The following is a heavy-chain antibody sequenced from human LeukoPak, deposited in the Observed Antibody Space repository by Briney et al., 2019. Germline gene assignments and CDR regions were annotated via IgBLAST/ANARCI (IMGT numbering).Heavy chain of an antibody. J-gene: IGHJ5*02. V-gene: IGHV4-59*01. D-gene: IGHD3-3*01. CDR3: AIFDFGVVRDGLFDP. CDR2: TYYSGST. Sequence: SETLSLTCTVSGGSISSYYWSWIRQPPGKGLEWIGYTYYSGSTNYNPSLKSRVTISVDTSKNQFSLKLSSVTAADTAVYYCAIFDFGVVRDGLFDPWGQGTLVTVSS. CDR1: GGSISSYY.